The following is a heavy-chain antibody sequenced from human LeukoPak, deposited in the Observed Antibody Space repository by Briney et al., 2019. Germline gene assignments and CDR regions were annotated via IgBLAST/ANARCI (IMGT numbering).Heavy chain of an antibody. CDR3: ARQSPYRTGTTWFDP. Sequence: SETLSLTCAVYGGSFSGYYWSWIRQPPGKGLEGIGQINHSGNTNYNPSLKSRVTISLDTPKNQFPLKLSSVTAADTAVYYCARQSPYRTGTTWFDPWGQGTLVTVSS. J-gene: IGHJ5*02. D-gene: IGHD1-7*01. CDR2: INHSGNT. CDR1: GGSFSGYY. V-gene: IGHV4-34*01.